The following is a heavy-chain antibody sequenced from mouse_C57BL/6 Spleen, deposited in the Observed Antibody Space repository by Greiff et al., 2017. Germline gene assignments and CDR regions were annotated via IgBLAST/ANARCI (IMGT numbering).Heavy chain of an antibody. J-gene: IGHJ2*01. Sequence: QVQLQQSGAELVRPGASVTLSCKASGYTFTDYEMHWVKQTPVHGLEWIGAIDPETGGTAYNQKFKGKAILTADKSSSTAYMELRSLTSEDSAVYYCTRWTVTTRYYFDYWGQGTTLTVSS. CDR2: IDPETGGT. CDR1: GYTFTDYE. D-gene: IGHD2-5*01. V-gene: IGHV1-15*01. CDR3: TRWTVTTRYYFDY.